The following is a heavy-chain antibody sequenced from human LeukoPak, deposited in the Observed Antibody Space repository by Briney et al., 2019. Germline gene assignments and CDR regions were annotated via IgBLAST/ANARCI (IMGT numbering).Heavy chain of an antibody. Sequence: GASVKVSCKASGYTFTSYDINWVRQATGQGLEWMGWMNPNSGNTGYAQKFQGRVTMTTDTSTSTAYMELRSLRSDDTAVYYCARVDVIAVAGSTDFDYWGQGTLVTVSS. CDR1: GYTFTSYD. CDR2: MNPNSGNT. V-gene: IGHV1-8*01. CDR3: ARVDVIAVAGSTDFDY. D-gene: IGHD6-19*01. J-gene: IGHJ4*02.